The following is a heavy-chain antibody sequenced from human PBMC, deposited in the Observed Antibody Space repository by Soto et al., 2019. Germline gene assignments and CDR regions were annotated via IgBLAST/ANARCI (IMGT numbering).Heavy chain of an antibody. V-gene: IGHV3-49*03. J-gene: IGHJ4*02. Sequence: GGSLRLSCTASGFTFGAYGLSWFRQAPGKGLEWVGFTRGKAYGGTTEYAASVRGRFTISRDDSKSIAYLQMSSLKTEDTALYYCSRVGSGWDQLTYFDYWGQGTLVTVSS. CDR1: GFTFGAYG. CDR3: SRVGSGWDQLTYFDY. D-gene: IGHD6-19*01. CDR2: TRGKAYGGTT.